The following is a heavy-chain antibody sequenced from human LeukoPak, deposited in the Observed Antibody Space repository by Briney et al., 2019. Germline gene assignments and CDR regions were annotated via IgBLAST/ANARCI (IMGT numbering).Heavy chain of an antibody. J-gene: IGHJ4*02. CDR2: ISAYNGNT. CDR3: ARVKYYGSGSYRPFDY. Sequence: ASVKVSCKASGYTFTSYGISWVRQAPGQGLEWMGWISAYNGNTNYAQKLQGRVTMTTDTSTSTAYMELRSLRSDDTAVYYCARVKYYGSGSYRPFDYWGQGTLVTVSS. V-gene: IGHV1-18*01. CDR1: GYTFTSYG. D-gene: IGHD3-10*01.